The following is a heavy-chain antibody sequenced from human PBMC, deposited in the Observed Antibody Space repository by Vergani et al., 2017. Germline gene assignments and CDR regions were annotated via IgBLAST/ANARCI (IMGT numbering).Heavy chain of an antibody. Sequence: EVQLLESGGGLVQPGGSLRLTCAASEFTFSNYSMNWVRPAPGKGLAWVSGISGSGVSAYYPDSVKGRFTISRDNSKNMLFRQMNNLITENKAIYYCAKQYFVAGNYLFDYWGQGTLVTVSS. V-gene: IGHV3-23*01. J-gene: IGHJ4*02. D-gene: IGHD3-9*01. CDR2: ISGSGVSA. CDR3: AKQYFVAGNYLFDY. CDR1: EFTFSNYS.